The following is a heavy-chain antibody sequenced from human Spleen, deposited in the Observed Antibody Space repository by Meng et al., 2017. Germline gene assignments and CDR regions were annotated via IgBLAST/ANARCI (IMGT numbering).Heavy chain of an antibody. V-gene: IGHV5-51*01. CDR1: GSSFTSHW. Sequence: GGSLRLSCRGSGSSFTSHWIAWVRQMPGKGLEWMGVIYSGDSDIGYSPSFQGQVTISADKSINTAYLQWSSLKASDTATYYCARHKRYGDYTSGMDVWGQGITVTVSS. J-gene: IGHJ6*02. D-gene: IGHD4-17*01. CDR2: IYSGDSDI. CDR3: ARHKRYGDYTSGMDV.